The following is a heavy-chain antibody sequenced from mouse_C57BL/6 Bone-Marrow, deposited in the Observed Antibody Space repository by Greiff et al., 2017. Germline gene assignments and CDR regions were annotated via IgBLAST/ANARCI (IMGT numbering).Heavy chain of an antibody. J-gene: IGHJ2*01. Sequence: QVQLQQPGAELVRPGSSVKLSCKASGYTFTSYWMDWVKQRPGQGLEWIGNIYPSDSETHYNQQFKDKATLTVDKSSSTAYMQLSSLTSEDSAVYYCATALYYFDYWGQGTTLTVSS. D-gene: IGHD6-1*01. V-gene: IGHV1-61*01. CDR2: IYPSDSET. CDR3: ATALYYFDY. CDR1: GYTFTSYW.